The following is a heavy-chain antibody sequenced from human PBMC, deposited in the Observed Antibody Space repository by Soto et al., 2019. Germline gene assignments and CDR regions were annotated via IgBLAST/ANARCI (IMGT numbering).Heavy chain of an antibody. D-gene: IGHD3-10*01. J-gene: IGHJ6*02. CDR3: AAVPITMVRGVIVNYYYYGMDV. CDR1: GFTFTSSA. V-gene: IGHV1-58*01. CDR2: IVVGSGNT. Sequence: SVKVSCKASGFTFTSSAVQWVRQAHGQRLEWIGWIVVGSGNTNYAQKFQERVTITRDMSTSTAYMELSSLRSEDTAVYYCAAVPITMVRGVIVNYYYYGMDVWGQGTTVTVSS.